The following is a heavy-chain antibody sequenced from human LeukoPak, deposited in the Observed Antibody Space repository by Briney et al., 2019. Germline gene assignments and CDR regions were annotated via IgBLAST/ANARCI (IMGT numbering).Heavy chain of an antibody. Sequence: GGSLRLSCAASGFTFSNAWMSWARQAPGKGLEWVGRIKSKTDGGTTDYAAPVKGRFTISRDDSKNTLYLQMNSLKTEDTAVYYCTTVGLDYYDSSAEGYWGQGTLVTVSS. D-gene: IGHD3-22*01. CDR1: GFTFSNAW. V-gene: IGHV3-15*01. J-gene: IGHJ4*02. CDR3: TTVGLDYYDSSAEGY. CDR2: IKSKTDGGTT.